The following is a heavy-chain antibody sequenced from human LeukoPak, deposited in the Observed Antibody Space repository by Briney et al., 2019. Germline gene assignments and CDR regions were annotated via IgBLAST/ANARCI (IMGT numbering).Heavy chain of an antibody. J-gene: IGHJ4*02. V-gene: IGHV3-33*01. CDR2: IWYDGSNK. CDR1: GFTFSSYG. D-gene: IGHD6-13*01. CDR3: ARDFIAAAGTNVGY. Sequence: GGSLRLSCAASGFTFSSYGMHWVRQAPGKGLEGVVVIWYDGSNKYYADSVKGRFTISRDNSKNTLYLQMNSLRAEDTAVYYCARDFIAAAGTNVGYWGQGTLVTVSS.